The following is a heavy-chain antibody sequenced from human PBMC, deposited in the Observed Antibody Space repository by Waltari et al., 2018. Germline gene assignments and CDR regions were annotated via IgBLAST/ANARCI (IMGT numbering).Heavy chain of an antibody. CDR3: ARDSLYSGSYKYYFDY. J-gene: IGHJ4*02. D-gene: IGHD1-26*01. CDR2: IYYSGST. V-gene: IGHV4-39*07. Sequence: QLQLQESGPGLVKPSETLSLTCTVSGGSISSSSYYWGWIRKPPGKGLEWIGSIYYSGSTYYNPSLKSRVTISVDTSKNQFSLKLSSVTAADTAVYYCARDSLYSGSYKYYFDYWGQGTLVTVSS. CDR1: GGSISSSSYY.